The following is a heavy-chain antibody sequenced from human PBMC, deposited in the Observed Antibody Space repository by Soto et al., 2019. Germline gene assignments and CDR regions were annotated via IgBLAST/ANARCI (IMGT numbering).Heavy chain of an antibody. J-gene: IGHJ4*02. V-gene: IGHV3-74*01. CDR3: ARVSREVVPAALDY. CDR2: INSDGSST. Sequence: EVQLVESGGGLVQPGGSLRLSCAASGFTFSSYWIHWVRQAPGKGLVWVSRINSDGSSTTYADSVKGRFTISRDNAKNTLYLQMTSLRAEDTAVYYCARVSREVVPAALDYWGQGTLVTVSS. D-gene: IGHD2-2*01. CDR1: GFTFSSYW.